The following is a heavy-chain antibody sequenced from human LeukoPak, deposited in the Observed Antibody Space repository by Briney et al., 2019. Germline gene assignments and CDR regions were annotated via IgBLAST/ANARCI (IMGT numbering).Heavy chain of an antibody. CDR1: GSTFSSYA. D-gene: IGHD3-10*01. Sequence: GGSLRLSCAASGSTFSSYAMSWVRQAPGKGLEWVSAISGSGGSTYYADSVKGRFTISRDNSKNTLYLQMNSLRAEDTAVYYCAKDLQVLLWFGELVSWGQGTLVTVSS. J-gene: IGHJ5*02. CDR3: AKDLQVLLWFGELVS. V-gene: IGHV3-23*01. CDR2: ISGSGGST.